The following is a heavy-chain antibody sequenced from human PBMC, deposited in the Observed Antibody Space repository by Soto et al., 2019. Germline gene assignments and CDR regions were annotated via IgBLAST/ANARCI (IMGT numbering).Heavy chain of an antibody. CDR1: GHIFSSYW. J-gene: IGHJ4*02. V-gene: IGHV5-51*01. CDR2: IYPSDSDT. CDR3: ARQEVSGSGWWSLSY. D-gene: IGHD6-19*01. Sequence: PGESLKISCKGSGHIFSSYWIGWVRQMPGKGLEWIGIIYPSDSDTRYSPSFQGQVTISADKSISTAYLQWSSLKASDTAMYYCARQEVSGSGWWSLSYWGQGTLVTVSS.